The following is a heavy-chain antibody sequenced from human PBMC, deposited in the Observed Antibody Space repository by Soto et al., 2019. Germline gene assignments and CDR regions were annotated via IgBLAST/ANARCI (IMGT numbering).Heavy chain of an antibody. V-gene: IGHV1-24*01. CDR3: VRYHGARVYFDY. Sequence: ASVKVSCKVSGYTLTELSMHWVRQAPGKGLEWMGGFDPEDGETIYAQKFQGRVTMTEDTSTDTAYMELSSLRSEDTAVYFCVRYHGARVYFDYWGQGSLVTVSS. D-gene: IGHD4-17*01. CDR1: GYTLTELS. J-gene: IGHJ4*02. CDR2: FDPEDGET.